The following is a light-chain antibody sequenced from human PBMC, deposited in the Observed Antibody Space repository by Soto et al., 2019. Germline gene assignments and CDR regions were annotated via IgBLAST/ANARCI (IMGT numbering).Light chain of an antibody. Sequence: EIVMTQSPATLSVSPGEGATLSCRASQSVSSYLAWYQQKPGQAPRLLIYDASNRATGIPARFSGSGSGTDFTLTISRLEPEDFAVYYCQQYGSSSTFGQGTRLEIK. J-gene: IGKJ5*01. CDR2: DAS. CDR1: QSVSSY. CDR3: QQYGSSST. V-gene: IGKV3-20*01.